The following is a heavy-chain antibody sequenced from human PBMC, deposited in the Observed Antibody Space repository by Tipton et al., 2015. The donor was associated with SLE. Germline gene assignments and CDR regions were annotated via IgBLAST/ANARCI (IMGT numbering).Heavy chain of an antibody. V-gene: IGHV3-53*05. CDR3: AKGSGYDKFDL. D-gene: IGHD5-12*01. CDR1: GFSFSDYW. Sequence: SLRLSCAASGFSFSDYWVHWVRQGPGKGLEWVSVMYSGGSTDYADSVKGRFTISRDNSSNTLLLEMNSLKSEDTAMYYCAKGSGYDKFDLWGQGTLVTVSS. J-gene: IGHJ5*02. CDR2: MYSGGST.